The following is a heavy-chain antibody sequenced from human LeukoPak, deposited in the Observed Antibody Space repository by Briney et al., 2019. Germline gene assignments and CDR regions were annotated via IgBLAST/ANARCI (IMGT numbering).Heavy chain of an antibody. V-gene: IGHV6-1*01. D-gene: IGHD6-13*01. CDR3: ARARVGTFDY. Sequence: SQTLSLTFAISGDSVSSNSAAWNWVRQSPSRGLEWLGGTYYRSKWNNDYAVSVNSRITINPDTFKNQFSLQLNSVTLEDTAVYYCARARVGTFDYWGPGTLVTVSS. J-gene: IGHJ4*02. CDR2: TYYRSKWNN. CDR1: GDSVSSNSAA.